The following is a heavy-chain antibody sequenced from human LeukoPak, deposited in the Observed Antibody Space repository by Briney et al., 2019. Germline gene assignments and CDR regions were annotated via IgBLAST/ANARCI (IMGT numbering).Heavy chain of an antibody. Sequence: PSETLSLTCTVSGGSISSYYWSWIRQPPGKGLEWIGYIYYSGSTNYNPSLKSRVTISVDTSKNQFSLKLSSVTAADTVVYYCAKGNDYWGQGTLVTVSS. D-gene: IGHD3-10*01. CDR1: GGSISSYY. J-gene: IGHJ4*02. CDR2: IYYSGST. V-gene: IGHV4-59*01. CDR3: AKGNDY.